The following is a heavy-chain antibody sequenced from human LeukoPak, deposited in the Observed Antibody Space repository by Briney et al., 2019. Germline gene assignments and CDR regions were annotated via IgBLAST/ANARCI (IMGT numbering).Heavy chain of an antibody. CDR2: IDPKNGNR. Sequence: ASVKVSCKASGYTFINSDINWVRQAPGQGLEWMAWIDPKNGNRGYAQNSQGRVTMTTDTSISTAYMELSSLRSEDTAVYYCARSHTRKGFCGGGRCYPAVWWFDPWGQGTLVTVSS. V-gene: IGHV1-8*01. D-gene: IGHD2-15*01. CDR1: GYTFINSD. J-gene: IGHJ5*02. CDR3: ARSHTRKGFCGGGRCYPAVWWFDP.